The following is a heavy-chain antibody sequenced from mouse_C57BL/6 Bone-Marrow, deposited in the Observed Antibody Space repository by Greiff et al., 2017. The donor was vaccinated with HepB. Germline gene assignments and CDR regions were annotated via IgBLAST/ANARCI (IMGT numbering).Heavy chain of an antibody. CDR1: GYTFTSYW. Sequence: VQLQQPGAELVRPGSSVKLSCKASGYTFTSYWMHWVKQRPIQGLEWIGNIDPSDSETHYNQKFKDKATLTVDKSSSTAYMQLSSLTSEDSAVYYCARWDLDSSGYPFAYWGQGTLVTVSA. D-gene: IGHD3-2*02. CDR3: ARWDLDSSGYPFAY. CDR2: IDPSDSET. V-gene: IGHV1-52*01. J-gene: IGHJ3*01.